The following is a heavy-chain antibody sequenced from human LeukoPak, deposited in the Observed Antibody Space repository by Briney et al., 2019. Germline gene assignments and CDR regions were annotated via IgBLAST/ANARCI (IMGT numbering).Heavy chain of an antibody. J-gene: IGHJ6*02. D-gene: IGHD3-10*01. V-gene: IGHV3-30*18. CDR3: AKDRSGSGSYSNYIYYYGMDV. Sequence: GRSLRLSCAASGFTFSTYGMHWVRQAPGKGLEWVAVISYDGSNKYYADSVKGRFTISRDNSKNTLYLQMNRLRAEDTAVYFCAKDRSGSGSYSNYIYYYGMDVWGQGTTVTVSS. CDR2: ISYDGSNK. CDR1: GFTFSTYG.